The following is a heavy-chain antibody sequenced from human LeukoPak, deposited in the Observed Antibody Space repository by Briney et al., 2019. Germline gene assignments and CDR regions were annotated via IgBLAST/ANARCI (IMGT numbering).Heavy chain of an antibody. Sequence: SETLSLTCTVSGGSISSYYWSWIRQPPGKGLEWIGYIYYSGSTYYNPSLKSRVTISVDTSKNQFSLKLSSVTAADTAVYYCARDRYCSGGSCYSSNAFDIWGQGTMVTVSS. CDR1: GGSISSYY. CDR3: ARDRYCSGGSCYSSNAFDI. J-gene: IGHJ3*02. V-gene: IGHV4-59*12. D-gene: IGHD2-15*01. CDR2: IYYSGST.